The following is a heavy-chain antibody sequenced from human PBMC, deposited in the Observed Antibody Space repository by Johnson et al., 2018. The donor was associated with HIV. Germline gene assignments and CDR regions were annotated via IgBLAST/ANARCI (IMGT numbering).Heavy chain of an antibody. CDR3: ATTFCTSCSVGKFGTFDI. D-gene: IGHD2-2*01. V-gene: IGHV3-9*01. CDR1: GFTFDHYA. Sequence: QLVESGGGLVQPGRSLRLSCVASGFTFDHYAMHWVRQPPGKGLEWVSGLTWNSDTTGYADSVKGRFTISRDNSKNSLYLQMNSLRAEDTAVYYCATTFCTSCSVGKFGTFDIWGQGTMVTVSS. CDR2: LTWNSDTT. J-gene: IGHJ3*02.